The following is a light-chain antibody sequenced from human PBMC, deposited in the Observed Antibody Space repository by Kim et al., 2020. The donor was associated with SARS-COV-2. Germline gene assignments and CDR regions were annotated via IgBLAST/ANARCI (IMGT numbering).Light chain of an antibody. V-gene: IGKV1-5*01. CDR3: QQYSNRCT. CDR2: DAS. Sequence: SSSVREQVSTTCRASQSISGLVAWYQQTPGNAPKLLIYDASSWESGLPLRFSGSGSRTDFPLIVSILQPDDFATYYCQQYSNRCTFGQGTKVDIK. CDR1: QSISGL. J-gene: IGKJ1*01.